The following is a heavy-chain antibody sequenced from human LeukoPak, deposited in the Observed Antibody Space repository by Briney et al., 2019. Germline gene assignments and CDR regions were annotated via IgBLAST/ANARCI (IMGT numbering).Heavy chain of an antibody. V-gene: IGHV3-23*01. Sequence: PGGSLRLSCAASGFTFCGYAMSWVRQAPGKGLEWVSAISGSGGSTYYADSVKGRFTISRDDSKNTLYLQMNSLRAEDTAVYYCAKGVGSYYNYFDYWGQGTLVTVSS. CDR3: AKGVGSYYNYFDY. J-gene: IGHJ4*02. CDR2: ISGSGGST. CDR1: GFTFCGYA. D-gene: IGHD1-26*01.